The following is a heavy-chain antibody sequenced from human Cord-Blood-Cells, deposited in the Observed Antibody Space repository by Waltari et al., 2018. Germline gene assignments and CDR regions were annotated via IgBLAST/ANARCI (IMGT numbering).Heavy chain of an antibody. CDR2: IYHSGST. CDR1: GYSISSGYY. Sequence: QVQLQESGPGLVKPSETLSLTCAVSGYSISSGYYWGWIRQPPGKGLEWIGSIYHSGSTYYNPSLKSRVTISVDTSKNQVSLKLSSVTAADTAVYYCARLDDYGDYYYYGMDVWGQGTTVTVSS. CDR3: ARLDDYGDYYYYGMDV. J-gene: IGHJ6*02. D-gene: IGHD4-17*01. V-gene: IGHV4-38-2*01.